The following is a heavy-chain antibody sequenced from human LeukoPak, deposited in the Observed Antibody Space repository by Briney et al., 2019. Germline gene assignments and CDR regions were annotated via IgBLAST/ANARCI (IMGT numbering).Heavy chain of an antibody. CDR2: ISYDGSNK. D-gene: IGHD3-22*01. V-gene: IGHV3-30-3*01. CDR1: GFTLSSYA. CDR3: ARDYYDSSGYYSDAFDI. Sequence: GGSLRLSCAASGFTLSSYAMHWVGQAPGKGLEWVAVISYDGSNKYYADSVKGRFTISRDNSKNTLYLQMNSLRAEDTAVYYCARDYYDSSGYYSDAFDIWGPGTMVTVSS. J-gene: IGHJ3*02.